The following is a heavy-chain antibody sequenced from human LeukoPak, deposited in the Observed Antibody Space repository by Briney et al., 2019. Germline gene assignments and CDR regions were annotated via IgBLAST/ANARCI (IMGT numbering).Heavy chain of an antibody. D-gene: IGHD3-22*01. CDR3: AKEMKPWLHFDY. Sequence: GGSLRLSCAASGFTFSRSAVHWVRQAPGKGLEWVAVISHDGSNRDYTDSVKGRFTISRDNSKNTLYLQMNSLRAEDTAVYYCAKEMKPWLHFDYWGQGTLVTVSS. CDR1: GFTFSRSA. CDR2: ISHDGSNR. J-gene: IGHJ4*01. V-gene: IGHV3-30*18.